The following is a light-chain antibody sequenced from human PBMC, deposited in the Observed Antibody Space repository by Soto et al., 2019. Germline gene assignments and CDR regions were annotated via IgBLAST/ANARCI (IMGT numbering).Light chain of an antibody. CDR1: TSNIGNNY. J-gene: IGLJ3*02. CDR2: DND. CDR3: GAWDGRLGGV. V-gene: IGLV1-51*01. Sequence: QSVLTQPPSLSAAPGQKVTISCSGNTSNIGNNYVAWYQVLPRTAPKLLIYDNDKRPSGIADRFSDSKSGTSAILAITGLQTGDEANYYCGAWDGRLGGVFGGGTKVTVL.